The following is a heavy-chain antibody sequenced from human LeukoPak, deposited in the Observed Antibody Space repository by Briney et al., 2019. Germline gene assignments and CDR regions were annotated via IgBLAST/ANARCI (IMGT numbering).Heavy chain of an antibody. Sequence: GGSLRLSCAASGFTFSSYSMNWVRQAPGKGLEWVSSISSSSSYIYYADSVKGRFTISRDNAKNSLYLQMNSLRTEDTAVYYCAREQVGKIYFDYWGQGTLVTVSS. CDR2: ISSSSSYI. CDR1: GFTFSSYS. V-gene: IGHV3-21*01. J-gene: IGHJ4*02. CDR3: AREQVGKIYFDY.